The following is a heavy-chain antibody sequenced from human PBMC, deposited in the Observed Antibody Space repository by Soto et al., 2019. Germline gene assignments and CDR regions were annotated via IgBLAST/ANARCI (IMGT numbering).Heavy chain of an antibody. J-gene: IGHJ6*03. CDR2: ISAYNGNT. V-gene: IGHV1-18*01. CDR3: ARESIVVVPAASPRGYYYYYMDV. CDR1: GYTFTSYG. Sequence: ASVKVSCKASGYTFTSYGISWVRQAPGQGLEWMGWISAYNGNTNYAQKLQGRVTMTTDTSTSTAYMELRSLRSDDTAVYYCARESIVVVPAASPRGYYYYYMDVWGKGTTVTVSS. D-gene: IGHD2-2*01.